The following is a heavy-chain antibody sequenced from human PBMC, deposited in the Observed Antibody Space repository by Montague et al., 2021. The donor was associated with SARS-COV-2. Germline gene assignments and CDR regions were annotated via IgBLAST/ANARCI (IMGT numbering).Heavy chain of an antibody. D-gene: IGHD6-13*01. Sequence: SLRLSCAASGFPFGDYAMSWFRQAPGKGLEWVGFIRSKAYGGTTGYAASVKGKFTISRDDSKSIAYLQMNSLKTEDTAVYYCTSFAGYEGMDVWGQGTTVTVSS. V-gene: IGHV3-49*03. CDR1: GFPFGDYA. CDR3: TSFAGYEGMDV. J-gene: IGHJ6*02. CDR2: IRSKAYGGTT.